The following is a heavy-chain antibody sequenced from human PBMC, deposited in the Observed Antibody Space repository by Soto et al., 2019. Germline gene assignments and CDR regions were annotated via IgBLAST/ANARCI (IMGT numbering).Heavy chain of an antibody. J-gene: IGHJ3*02. V-gene: IGHV3-9*01. D-gene: IGHD6-19*01. CDR2: ISWNSGSI. Sequence: EVQLVESGGGLVQPGRSLRLSCAASGFTFDDYAMHWVRQAPGKGLERVSGISWNSGSIGYADSVKGRFTSSRDNAKNSLYLQMNSLSAEDTALYYCAKDISSGRAVAGRAFDIWGQGTMVTVSS. CDR1: GFTFDDYA. CDR3: AKDISSGRAVAGRAFDI.